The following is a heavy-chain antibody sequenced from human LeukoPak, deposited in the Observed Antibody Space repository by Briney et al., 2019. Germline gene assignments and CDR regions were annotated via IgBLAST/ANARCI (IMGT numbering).Heavy chain of an antibody. V-gene: IGHV3-33*01. CDR2: IWYNGRNR. J-gene: IGHJ4*02. CDR3: VREGTSGNGDGYNSYDY. CDR1: GFTFSHFG. D-gene: IGHD5-24*01. Sequence: GGSLRLSCAATGFTFSHFGMHWVRQAPGKGLEWVADIWYNGRNRYYRDSVKGRFTISRDNFKNTLHLQMNSLRVEDTAMYYCVREGTSGNGDGYNSYDYWGQGTLVTVSS.